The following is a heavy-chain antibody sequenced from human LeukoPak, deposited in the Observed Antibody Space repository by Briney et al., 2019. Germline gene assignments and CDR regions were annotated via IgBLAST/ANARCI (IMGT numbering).Heavy chain of an antibody. V-gene: IGHV3-30*02. J-gene: IGHJ6*03. CDR2: IRYDGSNK. Sequence: PGGSLRLSCAASGFTFSSYGMHWVRQAPGKGLEWVAFIRYDGSNKYYADSVKGRFTISRDNSKNTLYLQMNSLRAEDTAVYYCARDRGSSSSWYLPTYYYYMDVWGKGTTVTVSS. CDR1: GFTFSSYG. CDR3: ARDRGSSSSWYLPTYYYYMDV. D-gene: IGHD6-13*01.